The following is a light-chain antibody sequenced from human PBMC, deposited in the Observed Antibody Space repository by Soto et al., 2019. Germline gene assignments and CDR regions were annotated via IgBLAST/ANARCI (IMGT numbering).Light chain of an antibody. V-gene: IGKV3-15*01. CDR3: QQYKNWPRT. Sequence: EIVLTQSPATLSVSPGERVTLSFRASQSVDINLAWYQQKPGQAPRLVIYGASTRATDMPGTFSGSGSGTEFTLTISSLQSEDFGVYYCQQYKNWPRTFGQGTKVDIK. CDR2: GAS. CDR1: QSVDIN. J-gene: IGKJ1*01.